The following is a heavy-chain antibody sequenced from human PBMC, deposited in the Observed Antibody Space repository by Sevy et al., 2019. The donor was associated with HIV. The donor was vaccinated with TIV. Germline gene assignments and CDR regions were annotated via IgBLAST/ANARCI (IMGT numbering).Heavy chain of an antibody. V-gene: IGHV3-48*03. Sequence: GGSLRLSCTASAFTFSRYEMNWVRQGPGKGLEWVSHISTGGLPGGGPIYYADSVKGRFTISRDNAKNSLYLQMNRLRAEDKAVYYCATSRRDDYNYYFDSWGQGTLVTVSS. CDR1: AFTFSRYE. J-gene: IGHJ4*02. CDR2: ISTGGLPGGGPI. D-gene: IGHD4-4*01. CDR3: ATSRRDDYNYYFDS.